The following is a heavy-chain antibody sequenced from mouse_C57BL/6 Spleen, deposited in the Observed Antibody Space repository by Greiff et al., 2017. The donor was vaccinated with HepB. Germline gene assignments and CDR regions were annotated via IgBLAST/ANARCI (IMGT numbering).Heavy chain of an antibody. CDR3: AREAVVAPYYFDY. D-gene: IGHD1-1*01. V-gene: IGHV1-20*01. CDR1: GYSFTGYF. CDR2: INPYNGDT. J-gene: IGHJ2*01. Sequence: EVKLVESGPELVKPGDSVKISCKASGYSFTGYFMNWVMQSHGKSLEWIGRINPYNGDTFYNQKFKGKATLTVDKSSSTAHMELRSLTSEDSAVYYCAREAVVAPYYFDYWGQGTTLTVSS.